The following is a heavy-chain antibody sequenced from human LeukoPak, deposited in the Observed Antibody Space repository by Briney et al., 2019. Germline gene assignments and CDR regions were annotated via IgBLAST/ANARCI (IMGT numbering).Heavy chain of an antibody. CDR2: ISYDGSNK. CDR1: GFTFSSYA. V-gene: IGHV3-30-3*01. CDR3: ARERGGYDSVLFDY. J-gene: IGHJ4*02. D-gene: IGHD3-10*01. Sequence: GGSLRLSCAASGFTFSSYAMHWVRQAPGKGLEWVAVISYDGSNKYYADSVKGRFTISRDNSKNTLYLQMNSLRAEDTAVHYCARERGGYDSVLFDYWGQGTLVTVSS.